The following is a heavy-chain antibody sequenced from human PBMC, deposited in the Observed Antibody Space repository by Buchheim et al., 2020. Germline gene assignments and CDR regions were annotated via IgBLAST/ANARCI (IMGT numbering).Heavy chain of an antibody. J-gene: IGHJ6*03. CDR1: GFTFSSYG. Sequence: QVQLVESGGGVVQPGRSLRLSCAASGFTFSSYGMHWVRQAPGKGLEWVAVISYDGSNKYYADSVKGRFTISRDNSKNTLYLQMNSLRAEDTAVYYCAKDAKFSSRLGSWNQRAYYYYYYMDVWGKGTT. CDR3: AKDAKFSSRLGSWNQRAYYYYYYMDV. V-gene: IGHV3-30*18. CDR2: ISYDGSNK. D-gene: IGHD6-13*01.